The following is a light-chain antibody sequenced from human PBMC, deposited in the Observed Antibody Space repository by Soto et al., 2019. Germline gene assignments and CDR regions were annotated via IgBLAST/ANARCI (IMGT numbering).Light chain of an antibody. Sequence: QSALTQPPSASGSPGQSVTISCTGTSSDVGGYDYVSWYQQHPGKAPKLIICEVSKRPSGVPDRLAGSKSGRTASLTVSGLQAEDEADYYCSSYAGSKNLVFGGGTQLTVL. CDR3: SSYAGSKNLV. J-gene: IGLJ2*01. CDR1: SSDVGGYDY. V-gene: IGLV2-8*01. CDR2: EVS.